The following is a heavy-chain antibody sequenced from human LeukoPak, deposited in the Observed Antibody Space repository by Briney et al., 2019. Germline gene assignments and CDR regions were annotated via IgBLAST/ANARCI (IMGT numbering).Heavy chain of an antibody. CDR2: ISSGGTSI. J-gene: IGHJ4*02. CDR1: GFIFSDYY. Sequence: GGSLRLSCAASGFIFSDYYMSWIRQAPGKGLEWVSFISSGGTSIYYADSVRGRFTISRDNAKNSLYLQMNSLRAEDTAVYYCAKDNRAVAGTDYWGQGTLVTVSS. CDR3: AKDNRAVAGTDY. D-gene: IGHD6-19*01. V-gene: IGHV3-11*01.